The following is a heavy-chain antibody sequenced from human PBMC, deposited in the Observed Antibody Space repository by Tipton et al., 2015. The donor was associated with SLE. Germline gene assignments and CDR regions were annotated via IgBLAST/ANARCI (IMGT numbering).Heavy chain of an antibody. D-gene: IGHD6-13*01. V-gene: IGHV4-34*01. J-gene: IGHJ4*02. CDR1: GGSFSGYY. CDR3: ARAPGIAAAGSFDY. Sequence: TLSLTCAVYGGSFSGYYWSWIRQPPGKGLEWIGSIYYSGSTYYNPSLKSRVTISVDTSKNQFSLKLSSVTAADTAVYYCARAPGIAAAGSFDYWGQGTLVTVSS. CDR2: IYYSGST.